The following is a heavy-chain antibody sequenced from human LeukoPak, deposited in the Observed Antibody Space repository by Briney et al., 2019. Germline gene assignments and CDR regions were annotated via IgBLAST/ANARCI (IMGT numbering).Heavy chain of an antibody. CDR3: AKGEGYYYYMDV. Sequence: GGSLRLSCAASGFTFSGYAMSWVRQAPGKGLEWVSAISGSGGSTYYADSVKGRFTISRDNSKNTLYLQMNSLRAEDTAVYYCAKGEGYYYYMDVWGKGTTVTVSS. V-gene: IGHV3-23*01. CDR2: ISGSGGST. CDR1: GFTFSGYA. J-gene: IGHJ6*03.